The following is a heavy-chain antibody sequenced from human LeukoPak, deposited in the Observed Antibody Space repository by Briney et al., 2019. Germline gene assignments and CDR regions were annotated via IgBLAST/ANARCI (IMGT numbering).Heavy chain of an antibody. D-gene: IGHD3-16*02. V-gene: IGHV3-9*01. CDR1: GFTFDDYA. CDR3: AKGLEYYDYVWGSYRYTGFDY. CDR2: ISWNSGSI. Sequence: GRSLRLSCAASGFTFDDYAMHWVRQAPGKGLEWVSGISWNSGSIGYADSVKGRFTISRDNAKNSLYLQMNSLRAEDTALYYCAKGLEYYDYVWGSYRYTGFDYWGQGTLVTVSS. J-gene: IGHJ4*02.